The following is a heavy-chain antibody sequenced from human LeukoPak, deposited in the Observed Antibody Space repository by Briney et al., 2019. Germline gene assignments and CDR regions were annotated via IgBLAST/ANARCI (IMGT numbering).Heavy chain of an antibody. Sequence: PGGSLRLSCAASGFTFSSYAMHWVRQAPGKGLEWVAVISYDGSNKYYADSVKGRFTISRDNSKNTLYLQMNSLRAEDTAVYYCARTLTGTYAFDIWGQGTMVTVSS. CDR3: ARTLTGTYAFDI. V-gene: IGHV3-30-3*01. CDR2: ISYDGSNK. D-gene: IGHD1-1*01. CDR1: GFTFSSYA. J-gene: IGHJ3*02.